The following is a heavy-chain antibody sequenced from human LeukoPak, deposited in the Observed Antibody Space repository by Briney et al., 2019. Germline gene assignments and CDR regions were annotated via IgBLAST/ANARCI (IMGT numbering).Heavy chain of an antibody. CDR1: GFTFSDYY. D-gene: IGHD3-9*01. Sequence: PGGSLRLSCAASGFTFSDYYMTWIRQAPGKGLEWVSYISSSGSTIYYADSVKGRFTISRDNAKNSLYLQMNSLRAEDTAVYYCARGKDILTGYYYYFDYWGQGTLVTVSS. J-gene: IGHJ4*02. CDR2: ISSSGSTI. CDR3: ARGKDILTGYYYYFDY. V-gene: IGHV3-11*04.